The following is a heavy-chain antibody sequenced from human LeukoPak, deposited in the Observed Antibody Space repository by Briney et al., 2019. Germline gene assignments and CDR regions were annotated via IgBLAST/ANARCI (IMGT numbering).Heavy chain of an antibody. J-gene: IGHJ6*02. CDR1: GFTFTTYW. V-gene: IGHV3-74*01. Sequence: GGSLRLSCAASGFTFTTYWMHWVRQAPGEALMWVSRIKSDGSSTTYADSVKGRFTISRDNAKNTLYLQMNSLRAEDTAVYYCSRDSLSSCGGDCYSGLDVWGQGTTVTVSS. D-gene: IGHD2-21*02. CDR3: SRDSLSSCGGDCYSGLDV. CDR2: IKSDGSST.